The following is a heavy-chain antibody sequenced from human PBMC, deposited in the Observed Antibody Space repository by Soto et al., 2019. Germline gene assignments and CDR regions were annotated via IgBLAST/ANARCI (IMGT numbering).Heavy chain of an antibody. CDR1: GGTFSSYA. CDR2: IIPIFGTA. V-gene: IGHV1-69*13. CDR3: ARSSCSSTSCYPWGPFDS. Sequence: GASVKVSCKASGGTFSSYAISWVRQAPGQGLEWMGGIIPIFGTANYAQKFQGRVTITADESTSTAYMELSSLRSEDTAVYYCARSSCSSTSCYPWGPFDSWGQGTLVTVSS. D-gene: IGHD2-2*01. J-gene: IGHJ5*01.